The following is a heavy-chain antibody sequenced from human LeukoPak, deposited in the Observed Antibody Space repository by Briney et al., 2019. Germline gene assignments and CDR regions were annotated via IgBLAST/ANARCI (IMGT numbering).Heavy chain of an antibody. Sequence: GGSLRLSCAASGFTFSSYWMSWVRQAPGKGLEWVANINMDGSEENYVDSVKGRFTISRDNAKNSLYLRMNSLRAEDTAVYYCTRDRWIDYWGQGTLVTVSS. D-gene: IGHD3-16*02. CDR1: GFTFSSYW. CDR2: INMDGSEE. V-gene: IGHV3-7*01. J-gene: IGHJ4*02. CDR3: TRDRWIDY.